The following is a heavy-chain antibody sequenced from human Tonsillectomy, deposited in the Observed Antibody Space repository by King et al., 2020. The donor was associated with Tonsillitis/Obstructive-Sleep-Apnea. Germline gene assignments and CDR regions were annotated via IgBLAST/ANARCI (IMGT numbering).Heavy chain of an antibody. D-gene: IGHD3-10*01. CDR1: GFTFSSYG. CDR2: ISHDGSNK. V-gene: IGHV3-30*18. J-gene: IGHJ5*02. CDR3: AKDPSWGYGSVIFWFDP. Sequence: VQLVESGGGVVQPGRSLRLSCAASGFTFSSYGMHWVRQAPGKGLEWVAVISHDGSNKYYADSVKGRFTISRDNSKNTLYLQMNSLRAEDTAVYYCAKDPSWGYGSVIFWFDPWGQGTLVTVSS.